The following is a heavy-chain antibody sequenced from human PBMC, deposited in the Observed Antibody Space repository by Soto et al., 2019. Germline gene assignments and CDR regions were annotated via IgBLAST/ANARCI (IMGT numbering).Heavy chain of an antibody. CDR2: IIPIFGTA. CDR1: GGTFSSYA. V-gene: IGHV1-69*01. D-gene: IGHD3-22*01. J-gene: IGHJ2*01. CDR3: ASGDYDSSGYSVYWYFDL. Sequence: QVQLVQSGAEVKKPGSSMKVSCKASGGTFSSYAISWVRQAPGQGLEWMGGIIPIFGTANYAQKFQGRVTITADESTSTAYMELSSLRSEDTAVYYCASGDYDSSGYSVYWYFDLWGRGTLVTVSS.